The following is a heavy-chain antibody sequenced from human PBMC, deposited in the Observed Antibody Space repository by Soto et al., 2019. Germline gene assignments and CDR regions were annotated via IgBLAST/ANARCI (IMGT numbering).Heavy chain of an antibody. J-gene: IGHJ4*02. V-gene: IGHV3-23*01. CDR3: AKGGGWERQTRGLPIGY. Sequence: GGSLRLSCAASGFTFSSYAMSWVRQAPGKGLEWVSAISGSGGSTYYADSAKGRFTISRDNSKNTLYLQMNSLRAEDTAVYYCAKGGGWERQTRGLPIGYWGQGTLVTVSS. CDR1: GFTFSSYA. D-gene: IGHD1-26*01. CDR2: ISGSGGST.